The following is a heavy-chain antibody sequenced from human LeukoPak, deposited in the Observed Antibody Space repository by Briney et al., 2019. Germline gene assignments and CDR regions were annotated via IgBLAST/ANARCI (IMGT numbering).Heavy chain of an antibody. J-gene: IGHJ4*02. V-gene: IGHV3-66*01. CDR3: ARVLYASGSYFDY. CDR1: EFIVSSNY. CDR2: IYSGHNT. D-gene: IGHD3-10*01. Sequence: GGSLRLSCAASEFIVSSNYMSWVRQAPGKGLEWVSVIYSGHNTYYADSVKGRFTISRDNSKNTLYLQMNSLRAEDTAVYYCARVLYASGSYFDYWGQGTLVSVSS.